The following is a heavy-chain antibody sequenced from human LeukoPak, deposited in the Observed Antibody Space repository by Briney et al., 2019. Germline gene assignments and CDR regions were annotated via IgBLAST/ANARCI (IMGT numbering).Heavy chain of an antibody. Sequence: GASVKVSCKASGGTFSSYAISGVRQAPGQGLEWMGGIIPIFGTANYAQKFQGRGTITTDESTSTAYMELSSLRSEDTAVYYCARDYYGSGSYSYDAFDIWGQGTMVTVSS. CDR3: ARDYYGSGSYSYDAFDI. CDR1: GGTFSSYA. J-gene: IGHJ3*02. CDR2: IIPIFGTA. D-gene: IGHD3-10*01. V-gene: IGHV1-69*05.